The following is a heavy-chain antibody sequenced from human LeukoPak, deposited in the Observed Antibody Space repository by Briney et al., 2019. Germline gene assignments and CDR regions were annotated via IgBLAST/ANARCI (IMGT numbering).Heavy chain of an antibody. J-gene: IGHJ6*02. D-gene: IGHD4-17*01. V-gene: IGHV4-34*01. CDR2: INHSGST. CDR3: ARYGDPLSYGMDV. Sequence: SETLSLTCAVYGGSFSGYYWSWIRQPPGKGLEWIGEINHSGSTNYNPSLKSRVTISVDTSKHQFSLTLSSVTAPDTGVYYCARYGDPLSYGMDVWGQGTTVTVSS. CDR1: GGSFSGYY.